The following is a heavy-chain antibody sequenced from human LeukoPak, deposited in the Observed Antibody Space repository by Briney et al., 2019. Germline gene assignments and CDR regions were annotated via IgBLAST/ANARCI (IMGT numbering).Heavy chain of an antibody. Sequence: GGSLRLSCAASGFTFNDYAMHWVRQAPGKGLEWVSGISWNSGSIGYADSVKGRFTISRDNAKNSLYLQMNSLRAEDMALYYCAKGGASGYDFQLDYWGQGTLVTVSS. CDR1: GFTFNDYA. J-gene: IGHJ4*02. CDR2: ISWNSGSI. D-gene: IGHD5-12*01. CDR3: AKGGASGYDFQLDY. V-gene: IGHV3-9*03.